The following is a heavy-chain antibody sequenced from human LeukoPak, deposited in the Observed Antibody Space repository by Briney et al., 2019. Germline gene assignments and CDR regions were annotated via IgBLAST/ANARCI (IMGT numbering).Heavy chain of an antibody. CDR3: ARALAAAGSY. J-gene: IGHJ4*02. CDR1: GFTFGSYW. D-gene: IGHD6-25*01. Sequence: GGSLRLSCAASGFTFGSYWMHWVRQAPGKGLEWVANINQDGSQKYYVDSVKGRFTISRDNAKNSLYLQMNSLRAEDTAVYYCARALAAAGSYWGQGTLVTVSS. V-gene: IGHV3-7*01. CDR2: INQDGSQK.